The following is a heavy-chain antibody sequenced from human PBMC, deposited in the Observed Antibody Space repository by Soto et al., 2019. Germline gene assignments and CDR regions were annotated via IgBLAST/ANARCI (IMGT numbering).Heavy chain of an antibody. D-gene: IGHD3-16*01. CDR3: ARAPLPLGYYYYMDV. Sequence: PSETLSLTCPFSGGSISSGGYYWSWIRQHPGKGLEWIGYIYYSGSTYYNPSLKSRVTISVDTSKNQFSLKLSSVTAADTAVYYCARAPLPLGYYYYMDVWGKGTTVTVSS. CDR1: GGSISSGGYY. CDR2: IYYSGST. V-gene: IGHV4-31*03. J-gene: IGHJ6*03.